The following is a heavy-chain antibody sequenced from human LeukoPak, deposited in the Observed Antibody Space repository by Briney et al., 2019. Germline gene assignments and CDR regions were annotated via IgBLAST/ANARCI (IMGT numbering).Heavy chain of an antibody. J-gene: IGHJ4*02. CDR2: ISSNGVST. CDR3: ARRLYSGSFFVDY. Sequence: GESLRLSCVASGFTFSNYAMHWVRQAPGKGLEFVSAISSNGVSTYYADSVKGRFTISRDNSKNTLYLQMGSLRPEDPAVYYCARRLYSGSFFVDYWGQGTLVTVSS. CDR1: GFTFSNYA. D-gene: IGHD1-26*01. V-gene: IGHV3-64*02.